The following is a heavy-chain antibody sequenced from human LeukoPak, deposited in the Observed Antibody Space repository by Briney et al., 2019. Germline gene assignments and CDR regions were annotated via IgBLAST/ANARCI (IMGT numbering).Heavy chain of an antibody. CDR1: GGSISSYY. CDR3: ARAGQWLETNWFDP. D-gene: IGHD6-19*01. J-gene: IGHJ5*02. Sequence: SETLSLTCTVSGGSISSYYWSWIRQPPGKGLEWIGYIYYSGHTNYNPSLKSRVTIPVDTSKNQSSLKLTSVTAADTAVYYCARAGQWLETNWFDPWGQGTLVTVSS. V-gene: IGHV4-59*01. CDR2: IYYSGHT.